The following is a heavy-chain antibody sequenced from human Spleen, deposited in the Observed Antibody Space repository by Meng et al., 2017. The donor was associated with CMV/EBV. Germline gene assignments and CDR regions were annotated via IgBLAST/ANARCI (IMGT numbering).Heavy chain of an antibody. V-gene: IGHV4-59*01. CDR2: IYYSGST. D-gene: IGHD4-11*01. CDR1: GFTFGDYA. Sequence: GSLRLCCTASGFTFGDYAMSWVRQAPGKGLEWIGYIYYSGSTNYNPSLKSRVTISVDTSKNQFSLKLSSVTAADTAVYYCARTSYSNYRSEPGYFDYWGQGTLVTVSS. J-gene: IGHJ4*02. CDR3: ARTSYSNYRSEPGYFDY.